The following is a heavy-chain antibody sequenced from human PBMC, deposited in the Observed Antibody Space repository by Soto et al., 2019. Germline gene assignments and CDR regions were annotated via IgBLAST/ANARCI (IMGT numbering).Heavy chain of an antibody. CDR1: GGSVSSGTYY. CDR3: ARFNGYSYGYPDAFAL. CDR2: IYYSGST. J-gene: IGHJ3*01. D-gene: IGHD5-18*01. Sequence: PSETLSLTCTVSGGSVSSGTYYWSWIRQPPGKGLEWIGYIYYSGSTNYNPSLKSRVTILVDTAKNQFSLKLSSVTAADTAVYYCARFNGYSYGYPDAFALWDQGTMVTV. V-gene: IGHV4-61*01.